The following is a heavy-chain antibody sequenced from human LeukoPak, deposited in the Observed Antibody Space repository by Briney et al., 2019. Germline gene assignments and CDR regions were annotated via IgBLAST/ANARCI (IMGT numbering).Heavy chain of an antibody. Sequence: ASVKVSCKASGYTFTSYYMHWVRQAPGQGLEWMGIINPSGGSTSYAQKFQGRVTMTRDTSTSTVYMELSSLRSEDTAVYYCARWGRYCSSTSCYMDVWGKGTTVTISS. CDR2: INPSGGST. CDR1: GYTFTSYY. D-gene: IGHD2-2*01. V-gene: IGHV1-46*01. CDR3: ARWGRYCSSTSCYMDV. J-gene: IGHJ6*03.